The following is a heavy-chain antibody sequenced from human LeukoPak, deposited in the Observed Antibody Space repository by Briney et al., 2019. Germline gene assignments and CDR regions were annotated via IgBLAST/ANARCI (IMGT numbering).Heavy chain of an antibody. CDR2: IHTSGTT. D-gene: IGHD2-15*01. CDR1: NGSISSYF. CDR3: AREDTTRSQRAFDY. J-gene: IGHJ4*02. V-gene: IGHV4-4*07. Sequence: KPSETLSLTCIVSNGSISSYFWSCIRQPAGKGLEWIGRIHTSGTTNCNPSLKSRVTMSVDASTNQFPLELTSVTAADTAVYYCAREDTTRSQRAFDYWGQGSLVTVSS.